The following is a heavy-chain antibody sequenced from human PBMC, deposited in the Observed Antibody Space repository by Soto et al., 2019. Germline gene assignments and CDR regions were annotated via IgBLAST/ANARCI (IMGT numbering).Heavy chain of an antibody. V-gene: IGHV1-18*01. CDR1: DYTFTNYG. D-gene: IGHD3-22*01. Sequence: QVQLVQSGAEVKKPGASVKVSCKASDYTFTNYGISWVRQAPGQGLEWMGWISAYNGNTNYAQKLQGRVTMTTDTTTSTTYMELRSLRSDEKAVKYCARDRPKYSSGYYRPFDYWGQGTLDTVSS. CDR2: ISAYNGNT. CDR3: ARDRPKYSSGYYRPFDY. J-gene: IGHJ4*02.